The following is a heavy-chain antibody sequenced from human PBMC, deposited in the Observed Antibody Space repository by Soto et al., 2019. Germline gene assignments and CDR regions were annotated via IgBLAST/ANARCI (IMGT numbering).Heavy chain of an antibody. V-gene: IGHV3-21*01. Sequence: GGSLRLSCAASGFTFSSYSMNWVRQAPGKGLEWVSSISSSSSYIYYADSVKGRFTISRDNAKNSLYLQMNSLRAEDTAVYYCASDLEITMVRGAYYYYGMDVWGQGTTVTVSS. J-gene: IGHJ6*02. D-gene: IGHD3-10*01. CDR2: ISSSSSYI. CDR1: GFTFSSYS. CDR3: ASDLEITMVRGAYYYYGMDV.